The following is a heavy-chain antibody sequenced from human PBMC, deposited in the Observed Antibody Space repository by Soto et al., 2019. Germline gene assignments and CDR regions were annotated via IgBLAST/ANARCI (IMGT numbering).Heavy chain of an antibody. CDR3: ARPYYGSGSYQYYYYYYMDV. V-gene: IGHV3-21*01. CDR2: ISSSSYI. D-gene: IGHD3-10*01. Sequence: GGSLRLSCAASGFTFSSYSMNWVRQAPGKGLEWVSSISSSSYIYYADSVKGRFTISRDNAKNSLYLQMNSLRAEDTAVYYCARPYYGSGSYQYYYYYYMDVWGKGTTVTVSS. CDR1: GFTFSSYS. J-gene: IGHJ6*03.